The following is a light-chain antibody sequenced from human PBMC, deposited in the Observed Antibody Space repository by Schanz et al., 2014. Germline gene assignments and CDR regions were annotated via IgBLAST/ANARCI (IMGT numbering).Light chain of an antibody. V-gene: IGLV2-14*03. CDR3: FSYAGSGLYV. CDR1: TTDVGGYNY. J-gene: IGLJ1*01. Sequence: QSALTQPASVSGSPGQSITISCAGTTTDVGGYNYVSWYQQHPGKAPKLIIYDVSNRPSGVSNRFSGSKSGNTASLTISGLQAEDEADYYCFSYAGSGLYVFGTGTKLTVL. CDR2: DVS.